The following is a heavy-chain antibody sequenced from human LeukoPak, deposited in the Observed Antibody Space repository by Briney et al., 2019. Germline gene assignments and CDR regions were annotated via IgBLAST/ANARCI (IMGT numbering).Heavy chain of an antibody. Sequence: GGSLRLSCEVSGFTFSSYSMNWVRQAPGKGLEWISYISTSTTTIYYANSVKGRFTISRDNAKNSLYLQMNSLRAEDTAVYYCARGAGSGWWGDYYYYYMDVWGKGTTVTVSS. V-gene: IGHV3-48*01. CDR1: GFTFSSYS. J-gene: IGHJ6*03. CDR2: ISTSTTTI. CDR3: ARGAGSGWWGDYYYYYMDV. D-gene: IGHD6-19*01.